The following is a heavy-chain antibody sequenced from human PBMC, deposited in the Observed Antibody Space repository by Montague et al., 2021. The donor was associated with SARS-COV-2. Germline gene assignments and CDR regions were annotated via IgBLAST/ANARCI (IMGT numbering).Heavy chain of an antibody. CDR2: IHHGGST. Sequence: SETLSLTCAVHGGSFSTYSWNWIRQPPGKGLEWIGEIHHGGSTNYNPSLKSRVTISADTSKNQFSLKLTSVAAADTAVYYCARLGDGVVPSPILGVGPYYAYYYMDGWGKGTTVTVSS. CDR1: GGSFSTYS. D-gene: IGHD3-10*01. V-gene: IGHV4-34*01. CDR3: ARLGDGVVPSPILGVGPYYAYYYMDG. J-gene: IGHJ6*03.